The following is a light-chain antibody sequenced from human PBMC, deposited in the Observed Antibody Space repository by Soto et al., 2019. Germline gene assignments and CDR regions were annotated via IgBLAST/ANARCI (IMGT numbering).Light chain of an antibody. Sequence: QSVLTQPPSVSEAPRQRVTISCSGSWSNIGNNAVNWYQQLPGKAPKLLIYYDDLLSSGVSDRFSGSKSGTSASLAISGLQSEDEADYYCAVWDDNLHGVVFGGGTKVTVL. CDR1: WSNIGNNA. V-gene: IGLV1-36*01. CDR2: YDD. CDR3: AVWDDNLHGVV. J-gene: IGLJ2*01.